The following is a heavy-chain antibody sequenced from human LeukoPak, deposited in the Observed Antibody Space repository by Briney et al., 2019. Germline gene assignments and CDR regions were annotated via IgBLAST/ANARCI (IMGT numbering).Heavy chain of an antibody. D-gene: IGHD3-22*01. V-gene: IGHV1-69*13. CDR2: IIPIFGTA. CDR1: GGTFSSYA. J-gene: IGHJ4*01. CDR3: ARDNGGYYYV. Sequence: ASVKVSCKASGGTFSSYAISWVRQAPGQGLEWMGGIIPIFGTANYAQKFQGRVTITADESTSTAYMELSSLRSEDTAVYYCARDNGGYYYVWGQGTLVTGSS.